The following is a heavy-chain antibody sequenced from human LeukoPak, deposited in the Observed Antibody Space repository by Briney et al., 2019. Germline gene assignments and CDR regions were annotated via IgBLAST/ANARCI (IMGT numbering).Heavy chain of an antibody. CDR1: GGSINSYY. V-gene: IGHV4-59*12. Sequence: PSETLSLTCTVSGGSINSYYWSWIRQPPGKGLEWIGYIYSSGSTNSNPSLKSRVTISVDTSKNQFSLKLSSVTAADTAVYYCARGASCGGDCYWEDYYYYGTDVWGQGTTVTVSS. J-gene: IGHJ6*02. CDR3: ARGASCGGDCYWEDYYYYGTDV. D-gene: IGHD2-21*02. CDR2: IYSSGST.